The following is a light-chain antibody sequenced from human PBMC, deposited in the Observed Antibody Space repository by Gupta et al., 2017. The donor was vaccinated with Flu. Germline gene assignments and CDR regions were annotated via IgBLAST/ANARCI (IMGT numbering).Light chain of an antibody. Sequence: GSLSLSPGERATLSCRASQSISDYFLAWYQQKPGQAPRLLIYGASSRATGIPDRFSGSGSGTDFTLIISRLEPEDFAVYYCQQYGTSPYSFGQGTKLEIK. V-gene: IGKV3-20*01. CDR3: QQYGTSPYS. CDR2: GAS. CDR1: QSISDYF. J-gene: IGKJ2*03.